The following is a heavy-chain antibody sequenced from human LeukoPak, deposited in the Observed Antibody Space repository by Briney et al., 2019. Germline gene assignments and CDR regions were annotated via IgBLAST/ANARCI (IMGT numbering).Heavy chain of an antibody. D-gene: IGHD2-8*01. J-gene: IGHJ4*02. V-gene: IGHV1-2*04. CDR3: ARGGYCTNGVCRKSIAAAGKLSY. Sequence: GASVKVSCKASGYTFTGYYMHWVRQAPGQGLEWMGWINPNSGGTNYAQKFQGWVTMTRDTSISTAYMELSRLRSDDTAVYYCARGGYCTNGVCRKSIAAAGKLSYWGQGTLVTVSS. CDR2: INPNSGGT. CDR1: GYTFTGYY.